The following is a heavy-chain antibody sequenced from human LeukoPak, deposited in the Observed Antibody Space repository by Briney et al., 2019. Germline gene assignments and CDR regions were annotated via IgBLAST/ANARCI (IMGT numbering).Heavy chain of an antibody. V-gene: IGHV4-34*01. J-gene: IGHJ4*02. CDR2: INHSGST. Sequence: SETLSLTCAVCGGSFSGYYWSWIRQPPGKGLEWIGEINHSGSTNYNPSLKSRVTISVDTSKNQFSLKLSSVTAADTAVYYCARRVHYYGSGSYSLAFDYWGQGTLVTVSS. D-gene: IGHD3-10*01. CDR3: ARRVHYYGSGSYSLAFDY. CDR1: GGSFSGYY.